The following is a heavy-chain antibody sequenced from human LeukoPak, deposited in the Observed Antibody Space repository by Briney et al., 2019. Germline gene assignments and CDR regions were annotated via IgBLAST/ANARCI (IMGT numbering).Heavy chain of an antibody. V-gene: IGHV4-38-2*02. Sequence: SETLSLTCTVSGYSISSGYYWGWIRQPPGKGLEWIGSIYHSGSTYYNPSLKSRVTISVDTSKNQFSLKLSSVTAADTAVYYCASLWFGFFDYWGQGTLVTVSS. CDR3: ASLWFGFFDY. CDR1: GYSISSGYY. CDR2: IYHSGST. D-gene: IGHD3-10*01. J-gene: IGHJ4*02.